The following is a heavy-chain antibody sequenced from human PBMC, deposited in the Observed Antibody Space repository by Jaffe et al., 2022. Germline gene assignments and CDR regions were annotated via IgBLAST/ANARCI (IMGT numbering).Heavy chain of an antibody. CDR2: ISSSGSTI. CDR3: ARQIVGATFFDY. D-gene: IGHD1-26*01. Sequence: EVQLVESGGGLVQPGGSLRLSCAASGFTFSSYEMNWVRQAPGKGLEWVSYISSSGSTIYYADSVKGRFTISRDNAKNSLYLQMNSLRAEDTAVYYCARQIVGATFFDYWGQGTLVTVSS. J-gene: IGHJ4*02. V-gene: IGHV3-48*03. CDR1: GFTFSSYE.